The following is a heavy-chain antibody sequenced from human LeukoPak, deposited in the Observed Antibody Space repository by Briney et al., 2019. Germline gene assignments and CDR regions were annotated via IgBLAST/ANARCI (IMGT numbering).Heavy chain of an antibody. CDR2: ISYDGSNK. CDR1: GFTFSSYA. CDR3: AKVYQWLVPSFDY. J-gene: IGHJ4*02. Sequence: GGSLRLSCAASGFTFSSYAMHWVRQAPGKGLEWVAVISYDGSNKYYADSVKGRFTISRDNSKNTLYLQMNSLRAEDTAVYYCAKVYQWLVPSFDYWGQGTLVTVSS. V-gene: IGHV3-30-3*01. D-gene: IGHD6-19*01.